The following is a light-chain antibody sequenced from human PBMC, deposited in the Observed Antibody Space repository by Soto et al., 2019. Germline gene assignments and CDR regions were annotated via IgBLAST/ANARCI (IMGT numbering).Light chain of an antibody. CDR2: GAS. CDR1: QSVRSNY. V-gene: IGKV3-20*01. CDR3: QRYGSSPLT. J-gene: IGKJ4*01. Sequence: EIVLTQSPGTLSLSPGERVTLSCRASQSVRSNYLAWYQQKPGQAPRLFIYGASSRATGVPDRFSGSGAGTDFTLTITRREPEDFAVYYCQRYGSSPLTFGGGTKVEIK.